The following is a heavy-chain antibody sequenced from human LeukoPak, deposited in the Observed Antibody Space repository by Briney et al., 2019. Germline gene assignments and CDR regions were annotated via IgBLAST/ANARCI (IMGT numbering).Heavy chain of an antibody. D-gene: IGHD5-18*01. CDR1: GGSISSYY. J-gene: IGHJ6*03. CDR2: IYYSGST. CDR3: ARVRPDTVMVSGGAGGNVNYYYYYYMDV. V-gene: IGHV4-59*01. Sequence: SETLSLTCTVSGGSISSYYWSWIRQPPGKGLEWIGYIYYSGSTNYNPSLKSRVTISVDTSKNQFSLKLSSVTAADTAVYYCARVRPDTVMVSGGAGGNVNYYYYYYMDVWGKGTTVTISS.